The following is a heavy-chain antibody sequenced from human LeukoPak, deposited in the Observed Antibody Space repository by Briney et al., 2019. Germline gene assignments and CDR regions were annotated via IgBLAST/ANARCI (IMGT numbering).Heavy chain of an antibody. Sequence: NPSETLSLTCTVSGGSISSSGYYWGWIRQPPGKGLEWIASIYYSGSTYYNPSLKSRVTISVDTSKNQLSLKLNSLTAADTAVYYCARHEYSGSYYGLSWFDPWGPGTLVTVSS. J-gene: IGHJ5*02. CDR1: GGSISSSGYY. CDR2: IYYSGST. CDR3: ARHEYSGSYYGLSWFDP. V-gene: IGHV4-39*01. D-gene: IGHD1-26*01.